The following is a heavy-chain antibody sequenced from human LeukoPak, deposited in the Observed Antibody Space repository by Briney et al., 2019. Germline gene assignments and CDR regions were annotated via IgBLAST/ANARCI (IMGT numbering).Heavy chain of an antibody. CDR1: GFSVSRNY. CDR3: AREGSGWQFDY. CDR2: LYTGDTT. V-gene: IGHV3-53*01. J-gene: IGHJ4*02. D-gene: IGHD6-19*01. Sequence: GGSLRLSCAASGFSVSRNYMSWVRQAPGKGLEWVSVLYTGDTTYYADSVKGRFTISRDNSKNTLYLQMDSLRVEDTAVYYCAREGSGWQFDYWGQGTLVTVSS.